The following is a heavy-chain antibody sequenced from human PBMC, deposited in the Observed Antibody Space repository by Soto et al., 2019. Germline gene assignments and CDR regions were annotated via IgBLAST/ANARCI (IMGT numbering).Heavy chain of an antibody. CDR3: ARVQMAYCGGDCLPLADYYYGMDV. V-gene: IGHV3-7*03. Sequence: GGSLRLSCAASGFTFSSYWMSWVRQSPGKGLEWVANIKQDGSEKYYVDSVKGRFTISRDHAKNSLSLQMNSLRAEDTAVYYCARVQMAYCGGDCLPLADYYYGMDVWGQGTTVTVSS. D-gene: IGHD2-21*02. CDR2: IKQDGSEK. CDR1: GFTFSSYW. J-gene: IGHJ6*02.